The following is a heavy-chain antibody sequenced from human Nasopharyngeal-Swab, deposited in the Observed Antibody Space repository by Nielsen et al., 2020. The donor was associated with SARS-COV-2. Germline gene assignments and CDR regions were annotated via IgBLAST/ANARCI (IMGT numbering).Heavy chain of an antibody. Sequence: SVKVSCKASGGTFSSYAISWVRQAPGQGLEWMGRIIPLLGIANYAQKFQGRVTITADKSTSTAYMELSSLRSEDTAVYYCAREVMNHGGAMDVWGQGTTVTVSS. V-gene: IGHV1-69*04. CDR2: IIPLLGIA. J-gene: IGHJ6*02. CDR3: AREVMNHGGAMDV. CDR1: GGTFSSYA. D-gene: IGHD1-14*01.